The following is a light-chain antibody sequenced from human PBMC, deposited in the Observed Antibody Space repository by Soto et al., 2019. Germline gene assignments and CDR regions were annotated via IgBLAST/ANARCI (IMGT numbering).Light chain of an antibody. CDR1: QSVSSNY. J-gene: IGKJ2*01. Sequence: EIVLTQSPGTLSLSPGERATLSCRASQSVSSNYLAWYQQKPGQAPRLLIYGVSSRATGIPDRFSGSGSGTDFTFTISRLEPEDFAVYSCQQYGTSPITFGQGTKVDIK. CDR2: GVS. V-gene: IGKV3-20*01. CDR3: QQYGTSPIT.